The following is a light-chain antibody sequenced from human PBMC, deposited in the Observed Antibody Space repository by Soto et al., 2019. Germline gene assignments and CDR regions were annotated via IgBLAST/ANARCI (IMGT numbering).Light chain of an antibody. CDR1: QGIGND. CDR2: AAS. Sequence: IQMTQSTSSLSASVGDRVTITCRASQGIGNDLGWYQQKPGKAPKRLIYAASSLQSGVPSRFSGSGSGTEFTLTISSLQPEDFATYYCQQLNSYLITFGQGTRLEI. CDR3: QQLNSYLIT. J-gene: IGKJ5*01. V-gene: IGKV1-17*01.